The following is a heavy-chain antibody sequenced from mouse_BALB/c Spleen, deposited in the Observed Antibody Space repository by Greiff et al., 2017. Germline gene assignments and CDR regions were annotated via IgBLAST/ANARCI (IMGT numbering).Heavy chain of an antibody. CDR3: ARPSSHYAMDY. J-gene: IGHJ4*01. Sequence: EVKLVESGGDLVKPGGSLKLSCAASGFTFSSYGMSWVRQTPDKRLEWVATISSGGSYTYYPDSVKGRFTISRDNAKNTLYLQMSSLKSEDTAMYYCARPSSHYAMDYWGQGTSVTVSS. V-gene: IGHV5-6*01. CDR1: GFTFSSYG. D-gene: IGHD1-1*01. CDR2: ISSGGSYT.